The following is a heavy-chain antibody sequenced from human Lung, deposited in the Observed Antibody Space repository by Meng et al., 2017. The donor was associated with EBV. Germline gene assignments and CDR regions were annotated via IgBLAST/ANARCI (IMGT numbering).Heavy chain of an antibody. CDR2: INYCGSA. CDR3: ARGWGRRLRDKGSLDY. D-gene: IGHD4-17*01. CDR1: GGSFSGYY. V-gene: IGHV4-34*01. J-gene: IGHJ4*02. Sequence: QGQPRPWGSGLLKPSVTLALTGAVYGGSFSGYYGSWIRQAPGKGLEWIGEINYCGSAHYNPSLKSRVTISVNTSKNQFSLNLSSVTAADTAVYYCARGWGRRLRDKGSLDYWGQGTLVTVSS.